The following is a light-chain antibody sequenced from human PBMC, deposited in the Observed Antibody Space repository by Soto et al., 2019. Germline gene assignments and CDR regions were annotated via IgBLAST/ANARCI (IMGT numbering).Light chain of an antibody. CDR1: QTVLYSSNNKNC. CDR2: WAS. CDR3: QQHHSPPFT. J-gene: IGKJ2*01. V-gene: IGKV4-1*01. Sequence: DIVMTQSPDSLGVSLGERVTINCKSSQTVLYSSNNKNCVAWYQQKPGQSPKLLIYWASTRESGVADRFSGSGSETDFILTITSLQAEDVAVYYCQQHHSPPFTFGQGTKLDIK.